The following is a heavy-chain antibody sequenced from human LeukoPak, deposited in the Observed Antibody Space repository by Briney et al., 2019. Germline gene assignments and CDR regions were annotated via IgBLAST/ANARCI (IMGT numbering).Heavy chain of an antibody. D-gene: IGHD3-22*01. V-gene: IGHV3-15*01. CDR2: IKSKTDGGTT. Sequence: GGSLRLSCATSGLTFNNAWMSWLRQAPGKGLEWVGRIKSKTDGGTTDYAAPVKGRFTISRDDSKNTLYLQMNSLKTEDTAVYYCTTDIETYYYDSSGYPLDYWGQGTLVTVSS. J-gene: IGHJ4*02. CDR3: TTDIETYYYDSSGYPLDY. CDR1: GLTFNNAW.